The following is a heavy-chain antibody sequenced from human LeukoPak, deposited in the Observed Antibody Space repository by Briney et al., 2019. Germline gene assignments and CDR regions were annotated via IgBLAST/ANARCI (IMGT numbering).Heavy chain of an antibody. J-gene: IGHJ4*02. D-gene: IGHD3-16*02. CDR1: GGSFSGYY. CDR3: ARGWDYVWGSYRYTGGSVGLDY. V-gene: IGHV4-34*01. CDR2: INHSGST. Sequence: SETLSLTCAVYGGSFSGYYWSWIRQPPGKGLEWIGEINHSGSTNYNPSLKSRVTISVDTSKNQFSLKLSSVTAADTAVYYCARGWDYVWGSYRYTGGSVGLDYWGQGTLVTVSS.